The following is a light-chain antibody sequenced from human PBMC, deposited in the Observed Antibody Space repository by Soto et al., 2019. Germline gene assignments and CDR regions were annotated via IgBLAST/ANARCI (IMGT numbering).Light chain of an antibody. V-gene: IGKV3-20*01. CDR3: QQYGSSGT. CDR2: GAS. Sequence: EIVLTQSPATLSLSPGERATLSCRASQSLSKSLVSYQHNPGPAPRLLIDGASNRATGIPDRFSGSGSGTDFTLTIRRLEPEDFAVYYCQQYGSSGTFGQGTKVDIK. CDR1: QSLSKS. J-gene: IGKJ1*01.